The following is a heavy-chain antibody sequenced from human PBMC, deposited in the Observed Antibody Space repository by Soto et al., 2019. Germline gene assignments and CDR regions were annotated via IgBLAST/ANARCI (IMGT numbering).Heavy chain of an antibody. CDR1: GYTFTSYY. J-gene: IGHJ5*02. CDR2: INPSGGST. CDR3: AREAVDYYDISGGLDP. Sequence: VKVSCKASGYTFTSYYMHWVRQAPGQGLEWMGIINPSGGSTSYAQKFQGRVTMTRDTSTSTVYMELSSLRSEDTAVYYCAREAVDYYDISGGLDPWGQGTLVTVSS. D-gene: IGHD3-22*01. V-gene: IGHV1-46*01.